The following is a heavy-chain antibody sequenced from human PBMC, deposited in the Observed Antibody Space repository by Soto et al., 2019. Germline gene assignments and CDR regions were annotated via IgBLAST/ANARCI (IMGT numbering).Heavy chain of an antibody. J-gene: IGHJ4*02. CDR3: AREGSYSAYNFAHGIQLWSFDF. Sequence: PSETLSLPCTVSGGSLNTFYWSWVRQPAGKGLEWIGRIFSSGTTSFNPSLESRVAMSVDTSKNHFSLNLSSVTAADMAVYYCAREGSYSAYNFAHGIQLWSFDFWGQGALVTVSS. D-gene: IGHD5-12*01. V-gene: IGHV4-4*07. CDR1: GGSLNTFY. CDR2: IFSSGTT.